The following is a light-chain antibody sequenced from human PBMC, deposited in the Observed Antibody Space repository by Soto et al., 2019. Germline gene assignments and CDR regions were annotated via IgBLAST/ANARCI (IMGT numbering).Light chain of an antibody. CDR3: QQYNNWPPWT. CDR2: DAS. J-gene: IGKJ1*01. Sequence: EIVMTQSQATLSVSPGERATLSCRASQSVSNNLAWYQQKPGQAPRLLIYDASTRATGIPARFSGSGSGTEFTLTISSLQSEDFAVYYCQQYNNWPPWTFGQGTKVEIK. V-gene: IGKV3-15*01. CDR1: QSVSNN.